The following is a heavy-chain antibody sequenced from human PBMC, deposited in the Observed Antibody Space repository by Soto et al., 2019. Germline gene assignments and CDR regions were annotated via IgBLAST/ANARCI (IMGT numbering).Heavy chain of an antibody. J-gene: IGHJ5*02. Sequence: PRLSCAASGFNFNSYAMHWVRQAPGEGLEWVAVISYDGNNKYYADSVRGRFTISRDNSKNTLYLQMNSLRTEDTAVYYCASSSGSGYQNFFDPWGQGSLVTVSS. CDR1: GFNFNSYA. CDR2: ISYDGNNK. V-gene: IGHV3-30-3*01. D-gene: IGHD3-22*01. CDR3: ASSSGSGYQNFFDP.